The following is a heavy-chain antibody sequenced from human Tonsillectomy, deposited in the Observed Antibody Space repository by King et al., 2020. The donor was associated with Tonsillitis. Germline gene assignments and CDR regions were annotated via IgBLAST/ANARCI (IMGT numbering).Heavy chain of an antibody. CDR1: GFTFDDYD. J-gene: IGHJ6*02. CDR2: LSWNSSSM. CDR3: AKTLPANFGMDV. Sequence: VQLVESGGGLVQPGRSLRLSCAASGFTFDDYDMHWVRQAPGKGLEWVSGLSWNSSSMDYADSVKGRFTISRDNAKNSLYLQMNSLRAEDTALYYCAKTLPANFGMDVWGQGTAVTVSS. V-gene: IGHV3-9*01.